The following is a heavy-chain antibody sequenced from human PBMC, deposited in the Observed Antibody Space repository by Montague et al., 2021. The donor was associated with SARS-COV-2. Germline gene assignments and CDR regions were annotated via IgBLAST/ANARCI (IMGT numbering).Heavy chain of an antibody. J-gene: IGHJ6*02. V-gene: IGHV3-66*01. CDR3: AARADYYYGMDV. CDR1: GFTFSSYE. Sequence: SLRLSCAASGFTFSSYEMNWVRQAPGKGLEWVSVIYSGGSTQYADSVKGRFTISRDKSNHTLYLQMSSLRAEDTAVYYCAARADYYYGMDVWGQGTSVTVSS. CDR2: IYSGGST.